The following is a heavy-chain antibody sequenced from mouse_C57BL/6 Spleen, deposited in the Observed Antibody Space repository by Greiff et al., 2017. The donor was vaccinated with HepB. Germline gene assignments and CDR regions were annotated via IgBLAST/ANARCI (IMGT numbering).Heavy chain of an antibody. D-gene: IGHD2-4*01. CDR3: AETDYDYDEGYAMDY. CDR2: IDPADGET. J-gene: IGHJ4*01. Sequence: VQLQQSGAELVKPGASVKLSCTASGFNIKDYYMHWVKRRTEQGLEWIGRIDPADGETKYAPNFQGKATITADTSSNTAYLQLSSLTSEDTAVYYCAETDYDYDEGYAMDYGGQGTSVTGSA. CDR1: GFNIKDYY. V-gene: IGHV14-2*01.